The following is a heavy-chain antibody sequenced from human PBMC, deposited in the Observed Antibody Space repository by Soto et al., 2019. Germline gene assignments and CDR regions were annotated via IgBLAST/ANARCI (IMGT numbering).Heavy chain of an antibody. V-gene: IGHV5-51*01. J-gene: IGHJ6*02. D-gene: IGHD6-13*01. CDR3: AKTAAGGKNYYGMDV. CDR2: IYPGDSDI. Sequence: GESLKISCKGSGYSFTKYCIGWVRQMPGKGLEWMGIIYPGDSDIRYSPSFQGQVTISADKSISTAYLQWSSLKASDTAMYYCAKTAAGGKNYYGMDVWGQGTTVTVSS. CDR1: GYSFTKYC.